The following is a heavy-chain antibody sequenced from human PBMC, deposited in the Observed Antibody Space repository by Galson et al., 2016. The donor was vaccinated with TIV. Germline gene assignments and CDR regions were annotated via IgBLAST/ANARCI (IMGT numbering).Heavy chain of an antibody. CDR2: VSYNGNLK. V-gene: IGHV3-30*18. J-gene: IGHJ4*01. CDR3: AKEITEDSSEWMWDY. CDR1: GFTFSIYG. Sequence: SLRLSCAASGFTFSIYGMQWVRQAPGKGLEWVAVVSYNGNLKFYVDSVKGRFTVSRDNSKNTLYLQMDSVRAEDTGIYYCAKEITEDSSEWMWDYWGHGTLVTVSS. D-gene: IGHD6-19*01.